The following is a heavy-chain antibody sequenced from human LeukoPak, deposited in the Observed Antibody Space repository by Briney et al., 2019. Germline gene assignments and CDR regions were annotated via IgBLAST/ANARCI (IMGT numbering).Heavy chain of an antibody. V-gene: IGHV1-18*01. CDR2: ISAYNGNT. D-gene: IGHD2-21*01. CDR1: GYTFTSYV. CDR3: ARGSSRLAEFPGFDY. J-gene: IGHJ4*02. Sequence: ASVKVSCKASGYTFTSYVISSVRQAPGQQVEGMGWISAYNGNTNYAQKLQGRVTMTTDTSTSTAYMELRSLRSDDTAVYYCARGSSRLAEFPGFDYWGQGTLVTVSS.